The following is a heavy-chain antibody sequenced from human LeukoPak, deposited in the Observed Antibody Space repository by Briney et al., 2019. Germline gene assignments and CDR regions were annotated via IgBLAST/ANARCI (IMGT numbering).Heavy chain of an antibody. CDR1: GGSFSGYY. CDR3: ARGRGYFDSFDP. CDR2: INHSGST. D-gene: IGHD3-9*01. V-gene: IGHV4-34*01. J-gene: IGHJ5*02. Sequence: PSETLSLTCAVYGGSFSGYYWSWIRQPPGKGLEWIGEINHSGSTNYNPSLKSRVTMSVDTSKNQFSLKLSSVTVADTAVYYCARGRGYFDSFDPWGQGTLVTVSS.